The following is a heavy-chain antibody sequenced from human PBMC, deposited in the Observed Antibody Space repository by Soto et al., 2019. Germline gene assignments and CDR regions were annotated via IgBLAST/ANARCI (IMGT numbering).Heavy chain of an antibody. D-gene: IGHD5-12*01. CDR3: ARGRDGYNLN. CDR1: GDSISSYY. J-gene: IGHJ4*02. CDR2: NYYSGST. Sequence: SETLSLTCTVSGDSISSYYWSWIRQPPGKGLEWIGYNYYSGSTNYNPSLKSRVTISVDTSKSQFSLKLSSVTAADTAVYYCARGRDGYNLNWGPGTLVTVSS. V-gene: IGHV4-59*01.